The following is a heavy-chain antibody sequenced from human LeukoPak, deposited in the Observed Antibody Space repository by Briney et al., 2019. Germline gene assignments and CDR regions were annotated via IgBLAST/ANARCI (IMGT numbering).Heavy chain of an antibody. CDR3: ARGHIAYLEGGFDY. V-gene: IGHV4-34*01. D-gene: IGHD2-21*01. Sequence: PSQTLSLTCTVSGDSISSGGYYWSWIRQPPGKGLEWIGEINHSGGTNYNPSLKSRVTISVDTSKNQFSLKLSSVTAADTAVYYCARGHIAYLEGGFDYWGQGTLVTVSS. CDR1: GDSISSGGYY. CDR2: INHSGGT. J-gene: IGHJ4*02.